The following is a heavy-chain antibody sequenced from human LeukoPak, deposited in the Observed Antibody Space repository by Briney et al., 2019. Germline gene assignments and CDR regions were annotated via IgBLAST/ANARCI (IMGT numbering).Heavy chain of an antibody. CDR2: IHRSESP. D-gene: IGHD1-14*01. J-gene: IGHJ4*02. CDR1: LDSTTSNF. V-gene: IGHV4-4*02. CDR3: AREILGGFNPGAY. Sequence: SETLSLTCTVSLDSTTSNFWSWVRQPPGKGLEWIGEIHRSESPNYNPSLQSRVTISIDRSRNQIVLELYSVTAADTAVYYCAREILGGFNPGAYWGQGILVTVSS.